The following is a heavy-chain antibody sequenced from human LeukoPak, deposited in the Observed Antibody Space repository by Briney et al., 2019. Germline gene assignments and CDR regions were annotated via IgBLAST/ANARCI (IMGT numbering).Heavy chain of an antibody. D-gene: IGHD3-10*01. CDR2: INPNSGGT. J-gene: IGHJ4*02. CDR3: ARGYYYGSGSPADN. Sequence: EASVKVSCKASGYTFTGYYMHWVRQAPGQGLEWMGWINPNSGGTNYAQKFRGRVTMTRDTSISTAYMELSRLRSDDTAVYYCARGYYYGSGSPADNWGQGTLVTVSS. CDR1: GYTFTGYY. V-gene: IGHV1-2*02.